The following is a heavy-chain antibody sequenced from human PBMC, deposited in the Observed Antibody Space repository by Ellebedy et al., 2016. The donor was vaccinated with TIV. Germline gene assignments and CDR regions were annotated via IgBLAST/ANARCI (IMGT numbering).Heavy chain of an antibody. V-gene: IGHV1-18*01. CDR1: GYRFDSYA. CDR3: ARDRCSGGSCNPAWLPWFDP. J-gene: IGHJ5*02. Sequence: AASVKVSCKASGYRFDSYALTWVREAPGQGLEWMGWISTYNGKTNYAQNFQGRVTLTTDTSTSTAYMELSSLRSEDTAVYYCARDRCSGGSCNPAWLPWFDPWGQGTLVTVSS. CDR2: ISTYNGKT. D-gene: IGHD2-15*01.